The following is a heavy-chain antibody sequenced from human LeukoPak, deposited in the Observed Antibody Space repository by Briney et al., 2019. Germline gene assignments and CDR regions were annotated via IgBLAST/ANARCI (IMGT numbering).Heavy chain of an antibody. V-gene: IGHV4-61*05. J-gene: IGHJ4*02. CDR3: ARTYSYGSRSFDY. Sequence: PSETLSLTCTVSGGSISSSSYYWGWIRQPPGKGLEWIGYIYYSGSTNYNPSLKSRVTISVDTSKNQFSLKLSSVTAADTAVYYCARTYSYGSRSFDYWGQGTLVTVSS. CDR1: GGSISSSSYY. CDR2: IYYSGST. D-gene: IGHD5-18*01.